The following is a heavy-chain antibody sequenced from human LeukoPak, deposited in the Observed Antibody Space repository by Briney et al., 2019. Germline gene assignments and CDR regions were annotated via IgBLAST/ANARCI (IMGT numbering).Heavy chain of an antibody. J-gene: IGHJ4*02. Sequence: SETLSLTCTVSGGSISSYYWSWIRQPPGKGQEWIGYMHYSGSTKYNPSLKSRVTTSVDTSKNQFSLKLSSVTAADTAVYYCAREGHYVTGFDYWGQGTLVTVSS. CDR2: MHYSGST. D-gene: IGHD4-17*01. CDR1: GGSISSYY. CDR3: AREGHYVTGFDY. V-gene: IGHV4-59*01.